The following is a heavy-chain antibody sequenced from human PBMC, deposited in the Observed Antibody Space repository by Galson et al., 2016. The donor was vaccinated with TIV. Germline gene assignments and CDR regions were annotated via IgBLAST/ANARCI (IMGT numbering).Heavy chain of an antibody. J-gene: IGHJ6*02. Sequence: SVKVSCKASGYTSPSYTMHWVRQAPGQRLDWMGWINAGNGNTRYSQQFQGRVTITRDTSASTAYMDLSSLKSEDTAVYYCARGGVTTDFWSNYYPGGMDVWGQGTTVTVSS. D-gene: IGHD3-3*01. CDR1: GYTSPSYT. CDR3: ARGGVTTDFWSNYYPGGMDV. V-gene: IGHV1-3*01. CDR2: INAGNGNT.